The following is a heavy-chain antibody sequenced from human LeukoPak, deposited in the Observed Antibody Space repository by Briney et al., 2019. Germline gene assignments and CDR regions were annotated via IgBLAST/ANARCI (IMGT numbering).Heavy chain of an antibody. Sequence: PSETLSLTCTVSGGSISSYSWSWIRQPAGKGLEWIGRIYTSGSTNYNPSLKSLVTMSVDTSKNQFSLKLSSVTAADTAVYYCARASDYDFWSGYVFDYWGQGTLVTVSS. D-gene: IGHD3-3*01. J-gene: IGHJ4*02. CDR2: IYTSGST. CDR3: ARASDYDFWSGYVFDY. CDR1: GGSISSYS. V-gene: IGHV4-4*07.